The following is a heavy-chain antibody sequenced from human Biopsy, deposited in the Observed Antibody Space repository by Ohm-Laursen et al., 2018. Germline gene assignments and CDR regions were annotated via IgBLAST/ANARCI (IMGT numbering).Heavy chain of an antibody. V-gene: IGHV1-2*02. Sequence: SSVKVSCKASGYTFTDYSLHWVRQAPGQGLEWMGWVDPNSGATNYAQKFQGRVTMTSDTSISTAYIELRRLISDDTAVYFCARDRMVTIITLVRADTFDIWGQGTLVSVSS. CDR3: ARDRMVTIITLVRADTFDI. J-gene: IGHJ3*02. CDR1: GYTFTDYS. CDR2: VDPNSGAT. D-gene: IGHD3-10*01.